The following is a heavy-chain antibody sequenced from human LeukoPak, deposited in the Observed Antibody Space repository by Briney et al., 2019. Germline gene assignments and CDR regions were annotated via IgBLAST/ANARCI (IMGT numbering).Heavy chain of an antibody. D-gene: IGHD3-22*01. Sequence: GASVKVSCKASGYTFTGYYMHWVRQAPGQGLEWMGWVNPNSGGTNYAQKFQGRVTMTRDTSISTAYMELSRLRSDDTAVYYCASPTYYYDSSGYQREYFQHWGRGTLVTVSS. CDR3: ASPTYYYDSSGYQREYFQH. V-gene: IGHV1-2*02. CDR1: GYTFTGYY. J-gene: IGHJ1*01. CDR2: VNPNSGGT.